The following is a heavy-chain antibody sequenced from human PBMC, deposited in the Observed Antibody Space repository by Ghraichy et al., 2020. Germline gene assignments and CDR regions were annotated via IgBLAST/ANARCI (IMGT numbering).Heavy chain of an antibody. J-gene: IGHJ4*02. Sequence: GGSLRLSCAATGFTFSNSAMSWLRQAPGKGLEWVSAIRGNGVKTYYAASVKGRFTVSRDNSKNSVFLQMHSLRAEDTAVYYCARETDTTGWYSADYWGQGTLVTVA. CDR3: ARETDTTGWYSADY. CDR2: IRGNGVKT. D-gene: IGHD6-19*01. CDR1: GFTFSNSA. V-gene: IGHV3-23*01.